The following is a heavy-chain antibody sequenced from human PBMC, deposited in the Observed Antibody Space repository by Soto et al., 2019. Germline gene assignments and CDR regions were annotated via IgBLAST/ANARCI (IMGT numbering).Heavy chain of an antibody. Sequence: EVQLVESGGGLVQPGGSLRLSCAASGFTFSSYSMNWVRQAPGKGLEWVSYISSSSSTIYYAGSVKGRFTISRDNAKNSLYLQMNSLRAEDTAVYYCARDSGYSYGPLDYWGQGTLVTVSS. V-gene: IGHV3-48*01. J-gene: IGHJ4*02. CDR3: ARDSGYSYGPLDY. CDR2: ISSSSSTI. CDR1: GFTFSSYS. D-gene: IGHD5-18*01.